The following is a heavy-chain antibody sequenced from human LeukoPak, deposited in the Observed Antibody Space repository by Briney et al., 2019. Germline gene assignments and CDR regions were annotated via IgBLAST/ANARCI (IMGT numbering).Heavy chain of an antibody. V-gene: IGHV4-61*02. Sequence: SQTLSLTCTVSGGSISSGSYYWSWIRQPAGKGLEWNGRIYTSGSTNYNPSLKSRVTISVDTSKNQFSLKLSSVTAADTAVYYCARDADIVVVPAAMSDYYYYYMDVWGKGTTVTVSS. CDR3: ARDADIVVVPAAMSDYYYYYMDV. D-gene: IGHD2-2*01. CDR2: IYTSGST. J-gene: IGHJ6*03. CDR1: GGSISSGSYY.